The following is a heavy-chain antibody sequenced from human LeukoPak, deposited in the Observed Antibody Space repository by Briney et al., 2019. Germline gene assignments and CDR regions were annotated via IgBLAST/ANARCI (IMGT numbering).Heavy chain of an antibody. J-gene: IGHJ4*02. CDR3: ARDKNSSGWSPDY. V-gene: IGHV3-23*01. Sequence: GGSLRLSCAASGFTFSSYAMSWVRQAPGKGLEWVSAISGSGGSTYYADSVKGRFTISRDNSKNTLYLQMNSLRAEDTAVYYCARDKNSSGWSPDYWGERTLVTISS. D-gene: IGHD6-19*01. CDR1: GFTFSSYA. CDR2: ISGSGGST.